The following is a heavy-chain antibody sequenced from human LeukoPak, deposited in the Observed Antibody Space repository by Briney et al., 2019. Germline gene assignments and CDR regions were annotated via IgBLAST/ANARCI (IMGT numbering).Heavy chain of an antibody. J-gene: IGHJ4*02. CDR2: IYYSGST. V-gene: IGHV4-39*07. CDR3: ARWASGWKISHFDY. Sequence: SETLSLTCTVSGGSISSSSYYWGWIRQPPGKGLEWIGSIYYSGSTYYNPSLKSRVTISVDTSKNQFSLKLSSVTAVDTAVYYCARWASGWKISHFDYWGQGTLVTVSS. CDR1: GGSISSSSYY. D-gene: IGHD6-19*01.